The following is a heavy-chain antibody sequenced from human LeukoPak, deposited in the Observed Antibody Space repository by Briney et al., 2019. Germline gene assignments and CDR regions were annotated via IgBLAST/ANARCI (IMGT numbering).Heavy chain of an antibody. CDR2: ISSSGSTT. CDR1: GFTFSSYE. J-gene: IGHJ4*02. CDR3: AREAGAPGYSFDY. Sequence: GGSLRLSCAASGFTFSSYEVIWVRQAPGKGLEWLSYISSSGSTTYYADSVKGRFTISRDNAKDSLYLQMNSLRAEDTGVYYCAREAGAPGYSFDYWGQGTLVTVSS. D-gene: IGHD6-19*01. V-gene: IGHV3-48*03.